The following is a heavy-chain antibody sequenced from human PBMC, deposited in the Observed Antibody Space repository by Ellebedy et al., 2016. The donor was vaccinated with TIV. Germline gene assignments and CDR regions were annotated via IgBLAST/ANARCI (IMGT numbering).Heavy chain of an antibody. D-gene: IGHD5-18*01. J-gene: IGHJ6*02. CDR2: IYPGDSDT. V-gene: IGHV5-51*01. CDR3: ARLLTLHHTAIYGMDV. Sequence: GESLKISCKGSGYSFTSYWIGWVRQMPGKGLEWMGIIYPGDSDTRYSPSFQGQVTISADKSISTAYLQWSSLKASDTAMYYCARLLTLHHTAIYGMDVWGQGTTVTVSS. CDR1: GYSFTSYW.